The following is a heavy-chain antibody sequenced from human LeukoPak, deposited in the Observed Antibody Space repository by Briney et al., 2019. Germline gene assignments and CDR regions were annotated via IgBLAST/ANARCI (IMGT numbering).Heavy chain of an antibody. CDR2: INHSGST. D-gene: IGHD6-19*01. V-gene: IGHV4-34*01. J-gene: IGHJ4*02. CDR1: GGSFSGYY. Sequence: SETLSLTCAVYGGSFSGYYWSWIRQPPGKGLEWIGEINHSGSTNYNPSLKSPVTISVDTSKNQFSLKLSSVTAADTAVYYCASPSDEYSSGWYGSALNYWGQGTLVTVSS. CDR3: ASPSDEYSSGWYGSALNY.